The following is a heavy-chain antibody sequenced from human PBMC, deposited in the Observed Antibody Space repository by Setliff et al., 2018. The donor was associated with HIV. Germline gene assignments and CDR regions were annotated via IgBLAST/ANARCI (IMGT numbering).Heavy chain of an antibody. CDR1: GYTFTSYG. CDR2: INTYTGNP. D-gene: IGHD3-22*01. Sequence: ASVKVSCKASGYTFTSYGMSWVRQAPGQGLERMGWINTYTGNPTYAQDFTGRFVFSLDTSVSTAYLQISSLKAEDIAVYYCARDGYYYDSSGHLAYYFDYWGQGTLVTVTS. CDR3: ARDGYYYDSSGHLAYYFDY. J-gene: IGHJ4*02. V-gene: IGHV7-4-1*02.